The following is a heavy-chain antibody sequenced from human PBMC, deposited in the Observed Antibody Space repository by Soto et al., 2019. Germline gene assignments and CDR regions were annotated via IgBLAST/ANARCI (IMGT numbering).Heavy chain of an antibody. J-gene: IGHJ6*02. Sequence: PSETLSLTCTVSGGSISSYYCSWIRQPPGKGLESIGYIYYSGSTNYNPSLKSRVTISVDTSKNQFSLKLSSVTAAHTAVYSCARDKVLDYYGMDVWAQATQVTVSS. D-gene: IGHD6-6*01. CDR2: IYYSGST. CDR3: ARDKVLDYYGMDV. CDR1: GGSISSYY. V-gene: IGHV4-59*01.